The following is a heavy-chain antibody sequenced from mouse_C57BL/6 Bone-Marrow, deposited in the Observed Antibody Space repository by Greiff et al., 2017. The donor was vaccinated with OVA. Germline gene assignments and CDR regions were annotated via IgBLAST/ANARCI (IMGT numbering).Heavy chain of an antibody. V-gene: IGHV8-8*01. Sequence: QVTLKESGPGILQPSQTLSLTCSFSGFSLSTFGMGVGWIRQHSGKGLEWLAHIWWGDAKYYNPALKRRPTISKATSKTQVVLKIANVDTADTATYYCARTFTTRYYFYDWGTGTTLTVSS. CDR2: IWWGDAK. CDR3: ARTFTTRYYFYD. CDR1: GFSLSTFGMG. D-gene: IGHD2-12*01. J-gene: IGHJ2*01.